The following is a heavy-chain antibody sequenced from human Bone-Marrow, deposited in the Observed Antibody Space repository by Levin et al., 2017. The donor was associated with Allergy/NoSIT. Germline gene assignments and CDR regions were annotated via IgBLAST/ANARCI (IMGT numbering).Heavy chain of an antibody. J-gene: IGHJ6*03. V-gene: IGHV4-59*01. D-gene: IGHD6-19*01. CDR2: IYYSGST. Sequence: AGGSLRLSCTVSGGSISSYYWSWIRQPPGKGLEWIGYIYYSGSTNYNPSLKSRVTISVDTSKNQFSLKLSSVTAADTAVYYCARDSPHLGRLARGRAAASTGPYYYMDVWGKGTTVTVSS. CDR1: GGSISSYY. CDR3: ARDSPHLGRLARGRAAASTGPYYYMDV.